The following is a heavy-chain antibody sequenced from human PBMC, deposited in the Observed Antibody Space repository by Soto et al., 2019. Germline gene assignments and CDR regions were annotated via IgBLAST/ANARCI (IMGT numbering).Heavy chain of an antibody. CDR1: GYSISSVDY. CDR2: IYRSGYT. D-gene: IGHD3-3*01. Sequence: KTSETLSLTCAVAGYSISSVDYWGWIRQPPGKGLEWIGSIYRSGYTYYNPSLKSRVTISLDTSKNQFSLNLTSVTAADTAVYYCARPRTVFGAVEYWGLGTLVTVSS. J-gene: IGHJ4*02. CDR3: ARPRTVFGAVEY. V-gene: IGHV4-38-2*01.